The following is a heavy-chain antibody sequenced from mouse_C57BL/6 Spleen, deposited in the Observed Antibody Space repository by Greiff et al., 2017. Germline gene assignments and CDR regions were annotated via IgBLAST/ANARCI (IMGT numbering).Heavy chain of an antibody. CDR2: IHPNSGST. D-gene: IGHD2-5*01. J-gene: IGHJ1*03. Sequence: QVQLQQPGAELVKPGASVKLSCKASGYTFTSYWMHWVKQRPGQGLEWIGMIHPNSGSTNYNEKFKSKATLTVDKSSSTAYMQLSSLTSEDSAVYYCAPYYSNYGYFDVWGTGTTVTVSS. V-gene: IGHV1-64*01. CDR1: GYTFTSYW. CDR3: APYYSNYGYFDV.